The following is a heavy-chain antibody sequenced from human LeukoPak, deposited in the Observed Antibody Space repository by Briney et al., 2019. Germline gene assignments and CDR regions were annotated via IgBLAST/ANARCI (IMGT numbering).Heavy chain of an antibody. CDR3: ARDLGEAADDAFDI. J-gene: IGHJ3*02. D-gene: IGHD6-13*01. V-gene: IGHV4-59*01. CDR1: GGSISSYY. CDR2: IYYSGST. Sequence: PSETLSLTCTVSGGSISSYYWSWIRQPPGKGLEWTGYIYYSGSTNYNPSLKSRVTISVDTSKNQFSLKLSSVTAADTAVYYCARDLGEAADDAFDIWGQGTMVTVSS.